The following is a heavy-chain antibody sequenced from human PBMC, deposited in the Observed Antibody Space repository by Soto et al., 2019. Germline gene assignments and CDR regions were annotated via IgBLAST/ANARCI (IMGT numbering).Heavy chain of an antibody. CDR1: GYTFFNYA. D-gene: IGHD6-6*01. Sequence: QVQLVQSGAEVKTPGASVKVSCKATGYTFFNYAIHWVRQAPGQRLEWMGRINTGNGNTKYSQKFQGRVTITWDTSASTAYMELNSLISEDTAVFYCAKPDYSSSITYYSLDVWGQGTTVTVSS. V-gene: IGHV1-3*04. CDR3: AKPDYSSSITYYSLDV. CDR2: INTGNGNT. J-gene: IGHJ6*03.